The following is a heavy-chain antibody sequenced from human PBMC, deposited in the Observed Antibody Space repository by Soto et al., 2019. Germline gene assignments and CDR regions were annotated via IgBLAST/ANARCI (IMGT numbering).Heavy chain of an antibody. CDR1: GASFTDYF. CDR2: INHRGSS. Sequence: ETLSLSCTGSGASFTDYFWTWIRQAPGKGLEWIGEINHRGSSNENPSLKSLVTMSLDTSTNQSSLHLTSVIAADTAVYYCARRKRGFGELKGWFDPWGQGILVTVSS. D-gene: IGHD3-10*01. CDR3: ARRKRGFGELKGWFDP. V-gene: IGHV4-34*01. J-gene: IGHJ5*02.